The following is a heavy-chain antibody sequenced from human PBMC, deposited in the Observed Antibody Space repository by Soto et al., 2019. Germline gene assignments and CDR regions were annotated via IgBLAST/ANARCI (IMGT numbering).Heavy chain of an antibody. CDR2: IYYIGIT. V-gene: IGHV4-31*03. J-gene: IGHJ5*02. D-gene: IGHD3-22*01. CDR1: GGSISSGGYY. CDR3: ARTGKFYYYDTTGLPFDP. Sequence: SETLSLTCTVSGGSISSGGYYWSWIRQHPGKSLERIGYIYYIGITYYNPSLKSRVTISVDTSKNQFSLKLSSVTAADTSVYFCARTGKFYYYDTTGLPFDPWGPG.